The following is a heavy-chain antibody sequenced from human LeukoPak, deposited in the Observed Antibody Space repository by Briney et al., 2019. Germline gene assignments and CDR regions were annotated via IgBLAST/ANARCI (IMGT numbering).Heavy chain of an antibody. V-gene: IGHV5-10-1*01. D-gene: IGHD5-12*01. CDR1: GYSFPSYW. J-gene: IGHJ4*02. CDR3: ARSYSGYDYLDY. Sequence: GESLKISCKGSGYSFPSYWITWVRQMRGKGLEWMGRIDPSDSYINYSPSFQGHVTISADKSISTAYLQWSSLKASDTAMYYCARSYSGYDYLDYWGQGTLVTVSS. CDR2: IDPSDSYI.